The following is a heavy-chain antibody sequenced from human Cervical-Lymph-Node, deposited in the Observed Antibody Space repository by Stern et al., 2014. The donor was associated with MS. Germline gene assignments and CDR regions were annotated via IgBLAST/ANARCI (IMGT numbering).Heavy chain of an antibody. CDR1: GYNFTIYY. CDR2: INPSGSST. Sequence: QVQLVESGAEVKKPGASVKVSCQASGYNFTIYYMHWVRQAPGQGLEWMGIINPSGSSTSYAQKFQGRVTMTRDTSTSIVYMELSSLRSEDTAVYYCAREVAGHRLGMMDVWGQGTTVTVSS. V-gene: IGHV1-46*01. J-gene: IGHJ6*02. D-gene: IGHD6-19*01. CDR3: AREVAGHRLGMMDV.